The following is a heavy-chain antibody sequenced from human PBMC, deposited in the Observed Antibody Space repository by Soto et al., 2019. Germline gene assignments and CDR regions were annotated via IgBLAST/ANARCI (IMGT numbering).Heavy chain of an antibody. V-gene: IGHV4-30-2*01. D-gene: IGHD3-3*01. J-gene: IGHJ4*02. CDR1: GGSISSGGYS. Sequence: QLQLQESGSVLVKPSQTLSLTCAVSGGSISSGGYSWSWIRQPPGKGLEWIGYIYHSGSTYYNPSLKSRVTISVDRSKNQFSLKLSSVTAADTAVYYCASGPPFGRWGQGTLVTVSS. CDR3: ASGPPFGR. CDR2: IYHSGST.